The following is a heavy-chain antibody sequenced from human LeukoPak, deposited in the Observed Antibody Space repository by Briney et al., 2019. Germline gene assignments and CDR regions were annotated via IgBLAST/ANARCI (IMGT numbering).Heavy chain of an antibody. J-gene: IGHJ6*03. Sequence: GGSLRLSCAASGFTFSSYSMNWVRQAPGKGLEWVSSISSSSSYIYYADSVKGRFTISRDNAKNSLYLQMNSLRAEDTAVYYCAKGGRDGYKFYYYYYYMDVWGKGTTVTISS. CDR3: AKGGRDGYKFYYYYYYMDV. CDR2: ISSSSSYI. V-gene: IGHV3-21*01. D-gene: IGHD5-24*01. CDR1: GFTFSSYS.